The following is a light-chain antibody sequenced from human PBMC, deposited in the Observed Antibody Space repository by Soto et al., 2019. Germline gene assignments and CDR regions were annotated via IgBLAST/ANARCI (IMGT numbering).Light chain of an antibody. CDR2: ATS. CDR3: QQSSSPPWT. Sequence: IQMTQSPPSLSASVGDRVTITCRASQNIFSFLNWYQQRPGKAPTLLIYATSSLQSGVPSRFTGGGSGSDFTLTISSLDPEDVATYYCQQSSSPPWTFCQGTKVEI. V-gene: IGKV1-39*01. J-gene: IGKJ1*01. CDR1: QNIFSF.